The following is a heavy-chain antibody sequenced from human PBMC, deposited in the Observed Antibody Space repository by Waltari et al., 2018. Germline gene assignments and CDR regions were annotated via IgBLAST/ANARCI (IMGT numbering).Heavy chain of an antibody. J-gene: IGHJ3*02. Sequence: EVYLLESGGALVQTGQALRLSCAASRFPFRDYARPWVRQAPGKGLEWVSTISGSADASYYADSVKGRFAISRDNSKNTLYLQMNSLRVEDTAKYYCAKPAGYAYGYGAFHMWGQGTTVTVSS. V-gene: IGHV3-23*01. D-gene: IGHD5-18*01. CDR3: AKPAGYAYGYGAFHM. CDR1: RFPFRDYA. CDR2: ISGSADAS.